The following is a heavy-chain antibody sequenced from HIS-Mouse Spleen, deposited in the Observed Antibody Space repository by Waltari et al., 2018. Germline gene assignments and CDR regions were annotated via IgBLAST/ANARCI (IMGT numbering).Heavy chain of an antibody. Sequence: QVQLVQSGAEVKKPGASVKVSCTASVYTFTRSYMPWLRQAPGQGLEWMGWINPNSGGTNYAQKFQGRVTMTRDTSISTAYMELSRLRSDDTAVYYCARGSGRWELLLPNWFDPWGQGTLVTVSS. D-gene: IGHD1-26*01. CDR1: VYTFTRSY. CDR2: INPNSGGT. V-gene: IGHV1-2*02. CDR3: ARGSGRWELLLPNWFDP. J-gene: IGHJ5*02.